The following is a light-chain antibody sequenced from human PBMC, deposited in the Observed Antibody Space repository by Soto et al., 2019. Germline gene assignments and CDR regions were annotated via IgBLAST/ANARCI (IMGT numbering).Light chain of an antibody. CDR1: SSDVGYYNY. CDR3: SSYAMISMEV. V-gene: IGLV2-14*01. CDR2: DVS. J-gene: IGLJ3*02. Sequence: QSVLTQPASVSGSPGQSITISCTGTSSDVGYYNYVSWYQQHPGKAPKLIIYDVSNRPPGVSSRFSGSKSGNTASLTISVLQAEDEADYYCSSYAMISMEVFGGGTKLTV.